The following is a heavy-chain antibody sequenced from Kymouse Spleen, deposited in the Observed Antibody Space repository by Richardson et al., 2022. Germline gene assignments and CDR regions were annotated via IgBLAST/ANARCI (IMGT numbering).Heavy chain of an antibody. CDR1: GFTFSSYW. D-gene: IGHD2-2*02. Sequence: EVQLVESGGGLVQPGGSLRLSCAASGFTFSSYWMSWVRQAPGKGLEWVANIKQDGSEKYYVDSVKGRFTISRDNAKNSLYLQMNSLRAEDTAVYYCARVVVVPAAMYYFDYWGQGTLVTVSS. V-gene: IGHV3-7*01. J-gene: IGHJ4*02. CDR3: ARVVVVPAAMYYFDY. CDR2: IKQDGSEK.